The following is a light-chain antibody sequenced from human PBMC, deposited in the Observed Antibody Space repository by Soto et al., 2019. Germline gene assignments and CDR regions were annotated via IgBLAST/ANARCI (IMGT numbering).Light chain of an antibody. CDR1: SSDVGNGNF. Sequence: QSALTQPASVSGSPGQSITISCTGTSSDVGNGNFVSWYQQHPGKAPKLMISDVTHRPSGISDRFSGSKSGNTASLRISGLQAEDEADYYCSSYVPTTIVVLFGGGTKVTVL. V-gene: IGLV2-14*03. CDR2: DVT. J-gene: IGLJ3*02. CDR3: SSYVPTTIVVL.